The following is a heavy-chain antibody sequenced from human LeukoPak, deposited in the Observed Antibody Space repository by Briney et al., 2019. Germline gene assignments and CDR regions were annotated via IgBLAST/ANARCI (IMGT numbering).Heavy chain of an antibody. CDR1: GFTFSSYA. Sequence: TGGSLRLSCAASGFTFSSYAMSWVRQAPGKGLEWVSAISGSGGSTYYADSVKGRFTISRDNSKNTLYLQMNSLRAEDTAVYYCARGSTYYDSSGQVPFDYWGQGTPVTVSS. CDR3: ARGSTYYDSSGQVPFDY. V-gene: IGHV3-23*01. J-gene: IGHJ4*02. D-gene: IGHD3-22*01. CDR2: ISGSGGST.